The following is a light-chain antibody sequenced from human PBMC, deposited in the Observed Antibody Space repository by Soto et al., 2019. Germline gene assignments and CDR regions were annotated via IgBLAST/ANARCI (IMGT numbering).Light chain of an antibody. CDR3: QQRSF. Sequence: EIVLTQSPATLSLSPGERATLSCRASQSVSSYLAWYQQKPGQAPRLLIYDASNRATGIPARFSGSGSGTDFTLTISSLEPEDFAFYYCQQRSFFGGGTKVEIK. J-gene: IGKJ4*01. CDR1: QSVSSY. CDR2: DAS. V-gene: IGKV3-11*01.